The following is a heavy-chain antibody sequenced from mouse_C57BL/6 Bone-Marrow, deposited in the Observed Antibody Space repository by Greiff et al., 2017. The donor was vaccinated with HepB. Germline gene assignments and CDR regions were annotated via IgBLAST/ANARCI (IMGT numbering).Heavy chain of an antibody. CDR3: ARDYSNYVFYAMDY. V-gene: IGHV5-4*01. CDR1: GFTFSSYA. D-gene: IGHD2-5*01. Sequence: DVQLVESGGGLVKPGGSLKLSCAASGFTFSSYAMSWVRQTPEKRLEWVATISDGGSYTYYPDNVKGRFTISRDNAKNNLYLQMSHLKSEDTAMYYCARDYSNYVFYAMDYWGQGTSVTVSS. J-gene: IGHJ4*01. CDR2: ISDGGSYT.